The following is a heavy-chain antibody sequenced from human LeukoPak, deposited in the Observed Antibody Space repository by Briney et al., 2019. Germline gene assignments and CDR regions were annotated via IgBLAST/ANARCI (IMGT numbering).Heavy chain of an antibody. D-gene: IGHD2-15*01. J-gene: IGHJ4*02. CDR3: VRRVAATWLDY. V-gene: IGHV4-59*08. CDR1: GGSISSYY. Sequence: SETLSLTCTVSGGSISSYYWSWIRQPPGKGLEWIGYIHYSGSTNFNPSLKSRVSMSVDTSKRQFSLKLSSVIAADTAVYYCVRRVAATWLDYWGQGTLVTVSS. CDR2: IHYSGST.